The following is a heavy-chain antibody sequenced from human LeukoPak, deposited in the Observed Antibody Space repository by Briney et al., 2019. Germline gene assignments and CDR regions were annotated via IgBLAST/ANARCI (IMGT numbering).Heavy chain of an antibody. Sequence: ASVKVSCKASGYTFTGYYMHWVRQAPGQGLEWMGWINPSSGGTNYAQKFQGRVTMTRDTSISTAYMELSRLRSDDTAVYYCASSIVVVVVATQDYYYYMDVWGKGTTVTVSS. V-gene: IGHV1-2*02. CDR3: ASSIVVVVVATQDYYYYMDV. J-gene: IGHJ6*03. D-gene: IGHD2-15*01. CDR2: INPSSGGT. CDR1: GYTFTGYY.